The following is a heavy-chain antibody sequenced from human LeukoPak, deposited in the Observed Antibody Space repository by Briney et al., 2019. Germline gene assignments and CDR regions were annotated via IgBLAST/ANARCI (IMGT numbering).Heavy chain of an antibody. Sequence: GGSLRLSRAASGFTFSSYGMHWVRQAPGKGLEWVAVIWYDGSNKYYADSVKGRFTISRDNSKNTLYLQMNSLRAEDTAVYYCAKDGYYGGNSGHWFDPWGQGTLVTVSS. J-gene: IGHJ5*02. V-gene: IGHV3-33*06. CDR2: IWYDGSNK. CDR3: AKDGYYGGNSGHWFDP. CDR1: GFTFSSYG. D-gene: IGHD4-23*01.